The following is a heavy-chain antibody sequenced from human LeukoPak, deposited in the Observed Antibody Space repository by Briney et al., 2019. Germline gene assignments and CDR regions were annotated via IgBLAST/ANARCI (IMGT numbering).Heavy chain of an antibody. CDR1: GYTFTSYD. CDR3: ARGPPNWGYDY. V-gene: IGHV1-8*01. Sequence: ASVKVSCKASGYTFTSYDFNWGRQATGQRPEWMGWMSPNSGDTGYAQKFQDRVTMTRNTSISTAYMELSSLRSDDTAVYYCARGPPNWGYDYWGPGTLVTVSS. CDR2: MSPNSGDT. J-gene: IGHJ4*02. D-gene: IGHD7-27*01.